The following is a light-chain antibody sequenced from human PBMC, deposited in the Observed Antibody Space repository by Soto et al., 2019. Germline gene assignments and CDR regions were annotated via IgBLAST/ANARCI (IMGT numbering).Light chain of an antibody. J-gene: IGKJ1*01. V-gene: IGKV3-15*01. CDR3: QPYNNWPPCT. CDR2: GES. CDR1: QSVXSY. Sequence: EIVITQCPSALSVSPGDRATLSCRASQSVXSYFVWDQQKPGQAPRILIXGESTRATVIPARFSGSGSGKEFTLTIRSVQSEDFSASYCQPYNNWPPCTSGHGTKVDIK.